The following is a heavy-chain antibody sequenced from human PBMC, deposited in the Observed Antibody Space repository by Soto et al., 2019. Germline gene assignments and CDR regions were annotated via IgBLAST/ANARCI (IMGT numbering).Heavy chain of an antibody. Sequence: PGGSLRLSSAASGFTFGTSVMHWVRQAPGKGLEWVALISSDGTNKFYTDSVKGRFTISRDNSKNTLYLLVSRLRPEDTATYYCAKDEGDNSNYYYFDFWGQGTRVTVYS. CDR1: GFTFGTSV. CDR3: AKDEGDNSNYYYFDF. J-gene: IGHJ4*02. D-gene: IGHD4-4*01. V-gene: IGHV3-30*18. CDR2: ISSDGTNK.